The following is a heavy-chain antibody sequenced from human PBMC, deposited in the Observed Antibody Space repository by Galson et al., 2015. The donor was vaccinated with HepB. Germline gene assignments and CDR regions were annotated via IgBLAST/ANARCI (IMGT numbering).Heavy chain of an antibody. CDR3: AKGEPRYSYGYVIY. V-gene: IGHV3-23*01. D-gene: IGHD5-18*01. CDR1: GFTFSSYA. J-gene: IGHJ4*02. Sequence: SLRLSCAASGFTFSSYAMSWVRRAPGKGLEWVSAISGSGGSTYYADSVKGRFTISRDNSKNTLYLQMNSLRAEDTAVYYCAKGEPRYSYGYVIYWGQGTLVTVSS. CDR2: ISGSGGST.